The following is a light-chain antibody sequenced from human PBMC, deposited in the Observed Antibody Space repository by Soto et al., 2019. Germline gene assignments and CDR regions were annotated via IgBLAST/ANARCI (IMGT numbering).Light chain of an antibody. V-gene: IGLV2-14*03. CDR1: SSDVGGYNY. CDR3: NSYTSTSTLV. CDR2: DVS. J-gene: IGLJ2*01. Sequence: QSALTQPASVSGSPGQSITISCTGTSSDVGGYNYVSWYQQHPGKAPKVMIYDVSNRPSGVSNRFSGSKSGNTATLTISGLQAEDEADYYCNSYTSTSTLVFGGGTKLTVL.